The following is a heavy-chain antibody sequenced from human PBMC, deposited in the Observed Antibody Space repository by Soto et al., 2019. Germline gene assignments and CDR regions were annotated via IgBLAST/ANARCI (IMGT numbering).Heavy chain of an antibody. Sequence: QVQLVESGGGVVQPGRSLRLSCAASGFTFSSYGMHWVRQAPGKGLERVAVIWYDGSNKYYADSVKGRFTISRDNCKNTLYLQMNSLRAEDTAVYYCARAGVVVPADAIGYYYMDVWGKGTTVTVSS. CDR1: GFTFSSYG. CDR2: IWYDGSNK. CDR3: ARAGVVVPADAIGYYYMDV. D-gene: IGHD2-2*01. J-gene: IGHJ6*03. V-gene: IGHV3-33*01.